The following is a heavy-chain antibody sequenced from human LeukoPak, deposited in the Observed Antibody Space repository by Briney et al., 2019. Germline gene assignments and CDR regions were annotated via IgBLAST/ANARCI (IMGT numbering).Heavy chain of an antibody. D-gene: IGHD3-3*01. CDR2: IYTSGST. J-gene: IGHJ6*02. V-gene: IGHV4-4*07. CDR1: GGSISSYY. CDR3: AREGGLFGGESIYYYYGMDV. Sequence: SETLSPTCTVSGGSISSYYWSWIRQPAGKGLEWIGRIYTSGSTNYNPSLKSRVTMSVDTSKNQFSLKLSSVTAADTAVYYCAREGGLFGGESIYYYYGMDVRGQGTTVTVSS.